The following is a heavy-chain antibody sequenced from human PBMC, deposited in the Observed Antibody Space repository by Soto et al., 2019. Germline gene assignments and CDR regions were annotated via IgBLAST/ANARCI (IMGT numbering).Heavy chain of an antibody. J-gene: IGHJ4*02. CDR1: GFTFSSYA. V-gene: IGHV3-23*01. Sequence: GGSLRLSCAASGFTFSSYAMSWVRQAPGKGLEWVSAISGSGGSTYYADSVKGRFTISRDNSKNTLYLQMNSLRAEDTAVYYCAKINNRMVRGKIDYWGQGTLVTVSS. CDR3: AKINNRMVRGKIDY. CDR2: ISGSGGST. D-gene: IGHD3-10*01.